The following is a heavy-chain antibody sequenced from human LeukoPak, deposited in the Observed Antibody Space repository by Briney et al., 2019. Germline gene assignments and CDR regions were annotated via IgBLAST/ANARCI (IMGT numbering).Heavy chain of an antibody. Sequence: PSGGSLRLSCAASGLTLSNYWMQWVRQAAGKGLVWFSRIISDGSSTLYADSVKGRFTIPRDNDKNTLYLQMNSLRAEDTAVYYCARGPLGTGEIDYWGQGTLVTVSS. D-gene: IGHD1-1*01. CDR2: IISDGSST. CDR1: GLTLSNYW. CDR3: ARGPLGTGEIDY. V-gene: IGHV3-74*01. J-gene: IGHJ4*02.